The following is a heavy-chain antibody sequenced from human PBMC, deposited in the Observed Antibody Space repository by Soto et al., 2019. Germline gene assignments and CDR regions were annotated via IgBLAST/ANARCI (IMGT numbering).Heavy chain of an antibody. D-gene: IGHD3-10*01. CDR3: AKDKASITMVRGAQAPDY. Sequence: GGSLRLSCAASGFTFSSYGMHWVRQAPGKGLEWVAVISYDGSKKYYADSVKGRFTISRDNSKNTLYLQMNSLRAEDTAVYYCAKDKASITMVRGAQAPDYWGQGTLVTVSS. CDR2: ISYDGSKK. J-gene: IGHJ4*02. CDR1: GFTFSSYG. V-gene: IGHV3-30*18.